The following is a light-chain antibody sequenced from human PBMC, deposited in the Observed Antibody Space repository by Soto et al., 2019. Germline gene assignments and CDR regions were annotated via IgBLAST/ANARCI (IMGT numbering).Light chain of an antibody. J-gene: IGKJ1*01. CDR2: GAS. V-gene: IGKV3-15*01. CDR3: QQYDLWLPSP. CDR1: QSVSSN. Sequence: GERGGSPCTPSQSVSSNLAWYQQKPGQAPRLLIYGASTRATGIPARFSGSGSGRESTLTINSLQSEDFAVCYCQQYDLWLPSPFGQGTKVDIK.